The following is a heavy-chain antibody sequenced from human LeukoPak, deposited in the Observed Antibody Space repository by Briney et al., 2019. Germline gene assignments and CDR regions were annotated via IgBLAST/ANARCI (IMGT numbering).Heavy chain of an antibody. Sequence: PGGSLRLSCAASGFTFNTYKMTWVRQAPGRGLEWVSSIHSGGSDIYYADSVEGRFTVSRDNAKNSLFLQMNSLRAEDTALYYCARGHYDILTGNYKWTPDYWGQGTLVTVSS. D-gene: IGHD3-9*01. CDR2: IHSGGSDI. J-gene: IGHJ4*02. CDR1: GFTFNTYK. CDR3: ARGHYDILTGNYKWTPDY. V-gene: IGHV3-21*06.